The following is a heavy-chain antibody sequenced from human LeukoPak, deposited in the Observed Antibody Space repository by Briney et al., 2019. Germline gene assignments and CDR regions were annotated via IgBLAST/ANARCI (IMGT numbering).Heavy chain of an antibody. J-gene: IGHJ4*02. CDR3: ARGIAVAGTDYDY. CDR1: GFTFSSYS. CDR2: ISSSSSYI. D-gene: IGHD6-19*01. Sequence: GGSLRLSCAASGFTFSSYSMNWVRQAPGKGLEWVSSISSSSSYIYYAGSVKGRFTISRDNAKNSLYLQMNSLRAEDTAVYYCARGIAVAGTDYDYWGQGTLVTVSS. V-gene: IGHV3-21*01.